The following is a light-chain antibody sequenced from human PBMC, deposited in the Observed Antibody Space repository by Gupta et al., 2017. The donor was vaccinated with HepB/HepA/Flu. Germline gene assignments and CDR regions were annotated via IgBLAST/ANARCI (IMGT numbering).Light chain of an antibody. CDR1: ESISNY. CDR3: QQRSKWPIT. Sequence: EVLLTQSPATLSLSPGERATLSCRASESISNYLGWYQQKPGQPPRLLISDAFNRATGIPARFSGSGSGTDVTLTISSLEPEDFAVYYCQQRSKWPITFGQGTRLEIK. J-gene: IGKJ5*01. CDR2: DAF. V-gene: IGKV3-11*01.